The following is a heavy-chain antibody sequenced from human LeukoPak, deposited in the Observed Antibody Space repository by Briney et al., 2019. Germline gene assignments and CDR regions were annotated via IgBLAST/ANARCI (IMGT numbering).Heavy chain of an antibody. CDR2: ISGSGGST. CDR1: GFTVSTNY. V-gene: IGHV3-23*01. J-gene: IGHJ4*02. D-gene: IGHD3-3*01. CDR3: AKGPIIFWSGYRDMEFDY. Sequence: GGSLRLSCAASGFTVSTNYMTWIRQAPGKGLEWVSAISGSGGSTYYADSVKGRFTISRDNSKNTLYLQMNSLRAEDTAVYYCAKGPIIFWSGYRDMEFDYWGQGTLVTVSS.